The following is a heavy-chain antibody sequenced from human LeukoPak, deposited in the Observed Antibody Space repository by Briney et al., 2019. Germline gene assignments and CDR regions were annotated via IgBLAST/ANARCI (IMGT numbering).Heavy chain of an antibody. J-gene: IGHJ3*02. V-gene: IGHV1-69*01. CDR3: ARGGLYQLLHDAFDI. CDR2: IIPIFGTA. CDR1: GGTFSSYA. Sequence: ASVTVSCKASGGTFSSYAISWVRQAPGQGLEWMGGIIPIFGTANYAQKFQGRVTITADESTSTAYMELSSLRSEDTAVYYCARGGLYQLLHDAFDIWGQGTMVTVSS. D-gene: IGHD2-2*01.